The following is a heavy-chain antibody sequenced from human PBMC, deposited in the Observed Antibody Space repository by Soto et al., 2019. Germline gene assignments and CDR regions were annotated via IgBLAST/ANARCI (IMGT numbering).Heavy chain of an antibody. CDR2: INPSGGST. Sequence: ASVKVSCKASGYTFITYYMKWVRQAPGQGLEWMGMINPSGGSTSYAQKFQDTATMTRDTSTSTVYMELSSLRSEDTAVYYCARGDTANGGAFDVWGQWRMVTVSS. CDR3: ARGDTANGGAFDV. D-gene: IGHD1-26*01. V-gene: IGHV1-46*01. J-gene: IGHJ3*01. CDR1: GYTFITYY.